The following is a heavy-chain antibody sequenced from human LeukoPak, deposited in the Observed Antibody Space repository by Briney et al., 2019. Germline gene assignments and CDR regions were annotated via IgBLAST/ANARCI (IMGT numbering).Heavy chain of an antibody. CDR3: AKDRHPARTDGYYFDY. CDR1: AFTFSSYG. V-gene: IGHV3-30*18. D-gene: IGHD1-14*01. Sequence: GGSLRLSCAASAFTFSSYGMHWVRQAPGKGLEWVAVNSYDANNKYYADSVKGRFTISRDNSKNTLYLQMNSLRAEDTAVYYCAKDRHPARTDGYYFDYWGQGTLVTVSS. CDR2: NSYDANNK. J-gene: IGHJ4*02.